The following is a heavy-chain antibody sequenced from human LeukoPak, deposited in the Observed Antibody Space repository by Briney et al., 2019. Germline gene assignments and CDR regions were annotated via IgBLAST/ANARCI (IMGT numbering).Heavy chain of an antibody. CDR1: GFTLSSYW. J-gene: IGHJ4*02. CDR3: ARGPDYSHRRGCSDY. D-gene: IGHD3-22*01. CDR2: INSDGSNT. V-gene: IGHV3-74*01. Sequence: GGSLRLSCAAFGFTLSSYWMHWGRQAPGKGLVWVSRINSDGSNTDYADAVNGRFTISRDNSNNKRYTEMSRLRDEDMVLYYCARGPDYSHRRGCSDYWGQGTLVTVSS.